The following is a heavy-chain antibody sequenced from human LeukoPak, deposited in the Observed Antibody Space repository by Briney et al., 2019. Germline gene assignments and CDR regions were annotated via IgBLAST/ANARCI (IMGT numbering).Heavy chain of an antibody. Sequence: AEPLSLTCAVYGRSFSENHWRWIRQPPGRGLEWIGEINHCGNTNYNTPLKSRVTISVDKSKKQVAPKLTSVTAAGTAVYYCARWIWGVINHAYDIWGQGTMVTVSS. CDR2: INHCGNT. J-gene: IGHJ3*02. CDR1: GRSFSENH. CDR3: ARWIWGVINHAYDI. V-gene: IGHV4-34*01. D-gene: IGHD3-10*01.